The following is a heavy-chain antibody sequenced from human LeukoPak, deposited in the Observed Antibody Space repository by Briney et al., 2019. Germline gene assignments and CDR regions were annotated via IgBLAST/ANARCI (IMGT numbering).Heavy chain of an antibody. D-gene: IGHD3-22*01. CDR2: INPNSGGT. CDR3: ARGDSSGYYPFDY. J-gene: IGHJ4*02. V-gene: IGHV1-2*06. CDR1: GYTFTGYY. Sequence: ASVKVSCKASGYTFTGYYMHLVRQAPGQGLEWMGRINPNSGGTNYAQKFQGRVTMTRDTSISTAYMELSRLRSDDTAVYYCARGDSSGYYPFDYWGQGTLVTVSS.